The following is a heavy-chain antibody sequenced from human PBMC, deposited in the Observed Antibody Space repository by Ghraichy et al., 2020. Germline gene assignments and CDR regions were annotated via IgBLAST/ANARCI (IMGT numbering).Heavy chain of an antibody. J-gene: IGHJ5*02. V-gene: IGHV1-18*01. CDR2: ISAYNGNT. CDR3: ATGGGYYTYGWLDP. D-gene: IGHD3-3*01. Sequence: ASVKVSCKASGYTFTSYGMSWVRQAPGQGLEWMGWISAYNGNTKYAQKVQGRVTMTTDTITSTAYMELRSLRSDDTAVYYCATGGGYYTYGWLDPWGQGTLVTVSS. CDR1: GYTFTSYG.